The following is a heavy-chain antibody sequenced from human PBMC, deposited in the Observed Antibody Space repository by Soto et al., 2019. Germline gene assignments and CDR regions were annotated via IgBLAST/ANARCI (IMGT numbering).Heavy chain of an antibody. J-gene: IGHJ4*02. CDR2: IDPSDSYT. CDR1: GYSFTSYW. V-gene: IGHV5-10-1*01. Sequence: WESLKISCKGSGYSFTSYWISWVRQMPGKGLEWMGRIDPSDSYTNYSPSFQGHVTISADKSISTAYLQWSSLKASDTAMYYCARHVDTAMAPPDYWGQGTLVTVSS. CDR3: ARHVDTAMAPPDY. D-gene: IGHD5-18*01.